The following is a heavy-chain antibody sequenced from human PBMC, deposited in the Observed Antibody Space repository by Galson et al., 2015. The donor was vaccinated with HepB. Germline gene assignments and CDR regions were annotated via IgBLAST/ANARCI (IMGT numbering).Heavy chain of an antibody. CDR3: AREGFGENYSYYGMDV. Sequence: SVKVSCKASGYTFTSYGISWVRQAPGQGLEWMGWISAYNGNTNYAQRLQDRVTITADKSTTTAYMELSSLRSEDTAVYYCAREGFGENYSYYGMDVWGQGTTVTVSS. D-gene: IGHD3-10*01. V-gene: IGHV1-18*01. CDR2: ISAYNGNT. J-gene: IGHJ6*02. CDR1: GYTFTSYG.